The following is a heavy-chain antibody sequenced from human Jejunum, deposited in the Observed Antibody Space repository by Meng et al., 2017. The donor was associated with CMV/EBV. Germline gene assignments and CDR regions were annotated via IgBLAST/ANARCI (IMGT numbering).Heavy chain of an antibody. J-gene: IGHJ4*02. CDR1: SGSYY. CDR3: ASLRRDCSGTSCHWYFDY. V-gene: IGHV4-61*01. D-gene: IGHD2-2*01. CDR2: IYYSGST. Sequence: SGSYYWSWIRQPPGKGLEWIGYIYYSGSTNYNPSLKSRVTISVDTSNNQFSLKLSSVTAADTAVYYCASLRRDCSGTSCHWYFDYWGQGTLVTVSS.